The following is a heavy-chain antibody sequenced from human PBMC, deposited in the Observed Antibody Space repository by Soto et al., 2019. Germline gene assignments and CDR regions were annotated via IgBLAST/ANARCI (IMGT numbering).Heavy chain of an antibody. D-gene: IGHD2-2*01. CDR3: ARLGAFYQALDP. J-gene: IGHJ5*02. V-gene: IGHV4-59*08. CDR1: DGYIIAIY. Sequence: SQTQSVSSTVADGYIIAIYWRCLSQHPGKGLEWVGYIYYGGTTSYNPSLKGRVAISLETSKSQFSLRLSSVTAADTAVYYCARLGAFYQALDPLGTGTLVTVSS. CDR2: IYYGGTT.